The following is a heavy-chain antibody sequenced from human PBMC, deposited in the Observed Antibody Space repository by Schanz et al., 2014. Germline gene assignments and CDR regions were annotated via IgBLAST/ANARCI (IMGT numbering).Heavy chain of an antibody. Sequence: QVQLVQSGGEVKTPGASVKVSCKASGYTFTRSVISWVRQAPGQGLEWMGWIGGSDGNTNCAQKFQGRVTMTTDTSTSTVYMELRSLTSDDSAVYYCARDRDQWDGNYLDYWGQGTLVTVSS. CDR2: IGGSDGNT. J-gene: IGHJ4*02. CDR1: GYTFTRSV. D-gene: IGHD1-26*01. V-gene: IGHV1-18*01. CDR3: ARDRDQWDGNYLDY.